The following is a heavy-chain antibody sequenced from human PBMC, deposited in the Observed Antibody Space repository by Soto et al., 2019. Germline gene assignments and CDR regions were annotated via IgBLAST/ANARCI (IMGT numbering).Heavy chain of an antibody. CDR1: GYSFSSYW. Sequence: GESLKISCSGSGYSFSSYWIAWVRQMPGKGLEWMGIIYPGDSDTIYSPSFQGQVTFSADKSTNTAYLQWSSLKASDTATYYCARHAGYCSTTSCSQNDYWGQGTLVTVSS. V-gene: IGHV5-51*01. CDR3: ARHAGYCSTTSCSQNDY. D-gene: IGHD2-2*01. J-gene: IGHJ4*02. CDR2: IYPGDSDT.